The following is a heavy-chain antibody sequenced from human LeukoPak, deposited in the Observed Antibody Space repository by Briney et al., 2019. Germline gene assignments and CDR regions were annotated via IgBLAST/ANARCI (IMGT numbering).Heavy chain of an antibody. Sequence: SETLSLTCIVSGYSISSGYYWGWIRQPPGKGLEWIGSIYHSGSTYYNPSLKSRVTISVDTSKNQFSLKLSSVTAADTAVYYCARDHMTMVRGVKGYFQHWGQGTLVTVSS. J-gene: IGHJ1*01. D-gene: IGHD3-10*01. CDR1: GYSISSGYY. CDR2: IYHSGST. V-gene: IGHV4-38-2*02. CDR3: ARDHMTMVRGVKGYFQH.